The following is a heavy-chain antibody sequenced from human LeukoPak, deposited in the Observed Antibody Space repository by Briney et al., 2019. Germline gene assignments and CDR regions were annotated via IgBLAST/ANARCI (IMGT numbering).Heavy chain of an antibody. D-gene: IGHD3-10*01. V-gene: IGHV3-23*01. CDR3: AKDRMVRGVIPYYFDY. Sequence: GGSLRLSCAASGFTFSSYAMSWVRQAPGKGLEWVSAISGSGGSTYYADSVKGRFTISRDNSKNTLYLQMNGLRAEDTAVYYCAKDRMVRGVIPYYFDYWGQGTLVTVSS. J-gene: IGHJ4*02. CDR1: GFTFSSYA. CDR2: ISGSGGST.